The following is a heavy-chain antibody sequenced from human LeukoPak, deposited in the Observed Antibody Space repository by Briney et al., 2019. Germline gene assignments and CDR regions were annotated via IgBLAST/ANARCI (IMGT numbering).Heavy chain of an antibody. CDR1: GFTFNSYA. D-gene: IGHD5-18*01. J-gene: IGHJ4*02. CDR2: ISYDGSIK. V-gene: IGHV3-30*04. CDR3: ANTRDTATNYFDY. Sequence: PGRSLRLSCAASGFTFNSYAMHWVRQAPGKGLEWVAVISYDGSIKYYADSLKGRFTISRDNSKNTLYLQMNSLRAEDTAVYYCANTRDTATNYFDYWGQGTLVTVSS.